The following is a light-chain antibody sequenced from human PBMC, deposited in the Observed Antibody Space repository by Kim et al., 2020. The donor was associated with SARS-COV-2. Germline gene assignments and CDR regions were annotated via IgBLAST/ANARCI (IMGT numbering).Light chain of an antibody. J-gene: IGLJ1*01. CDR2: GKN. V-gene: IGLV3-19*01. CDR1: SLRSYY. CDR3: NSRDSSGNHLGV. Sequence: SSELTQDPAVSVALGQTVRITCQGDSLRSYYASWYQQKPGQAPVLVIYGKNNRPSGIPDRFSGSSSGNTASLTITGAQAEDEADYYCNSRDSSGNHLGVFGTGTKVTGL.